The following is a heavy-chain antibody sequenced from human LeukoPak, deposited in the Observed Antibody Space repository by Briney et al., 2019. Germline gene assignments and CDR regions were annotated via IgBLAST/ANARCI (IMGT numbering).Heavy chain of an antibody. CDR2: IKQDGSEK. D-gene: IGHD1-26*01. Sequence: GGSLRLSCAASGFTFSSYWMSWVRQAPGKGLEWVANIKQDGSEKYYVDSVKGRFTISRDNAKDSLYLQMNSLRAEDTAVYYCARDIVVGATQNWFDPWGQGTLVTVSS. J-gene: IGHJ5*02. CDR1: GFTFSSYW. V-gene: IGHV3-7*01. CDR3: ARDIVVGATQNWFDP.